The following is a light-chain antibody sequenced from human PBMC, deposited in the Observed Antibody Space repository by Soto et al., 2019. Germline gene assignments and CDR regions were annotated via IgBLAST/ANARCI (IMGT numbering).Light chain of an antibody. CDR1: QSISSNY. V-gene: IGKV3-20*01. J-gene: IGKJ3*01. CDR3: QKYGSAFT. Sequence: EIVLTQSPGTLSLSPGERATLSCRASQSISSNYLAWYQHQPGQGPRLLIYAASSRATGIPDRFSGSGSGTDFTLTISRLQPEVVALYYCQKYGSAFTFGPGTKVDIK. CDR2: AAS.